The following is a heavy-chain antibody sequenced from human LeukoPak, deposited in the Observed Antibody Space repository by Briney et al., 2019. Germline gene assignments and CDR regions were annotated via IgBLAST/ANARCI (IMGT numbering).Heavy chain of an antibody. CDR3: ARDGFTILSYGMDV. J-gene: IGHJ6*02. CDR1: GFTFSSYW. CDR2: IKQDGSEK. D-gene: IGHD3-10*01. V-gene: IGHV3-7*04. Sequence: GGSLRLSCAASGFTFSSYWMSWVRQAPGKGLEWVANIKQDGSEKYYVDSVKGRFTISRDNAKNSLYLQMNSLRAEDTAVYYCARDGFTILSYGMDVWGRGTTVTVSS.